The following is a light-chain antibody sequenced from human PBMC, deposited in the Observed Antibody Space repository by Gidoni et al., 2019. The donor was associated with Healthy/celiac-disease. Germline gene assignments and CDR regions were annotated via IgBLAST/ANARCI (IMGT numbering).Light chain of an antibody. CDR2: EVS. J-gene: IGLJ3*02. CDR3: SSYTSSSTWV. CDR1: SSDVGGYNY. Sequence: QSALTQPASVSGSPGQSITISCTGTSSDVGGYNYVSWYQQHPDKAPKLMIYEVSNRPSGVSNRFSGSKPGNTASLTISGLQAEDEADYYCSSYTSSSTWVFGGGTKLTVL. V-gene: IGLV2-14*01.